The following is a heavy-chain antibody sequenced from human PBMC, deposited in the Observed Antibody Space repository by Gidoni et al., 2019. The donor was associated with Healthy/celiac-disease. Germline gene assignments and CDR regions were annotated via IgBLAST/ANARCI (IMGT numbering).Heavy chain of an antibody. CDR2: IYYSGST. J-gene: IGHJ4*02. CDR3: ARIVYGDYYFDY. V-gene: IGHV4-59*01. Sequence: QVQLQESGPGLVKPSETLFLTCTVSGGSISSYYWSWIRQPPGKGLEWIGYIYYSGSTNYNPSLKSRVTISVDTSKNQFSLKLSSVTAADTAVYYCARIVYGDYYFDYWGQGTLVTVSS. CDR1: GGSISSYY. D-gene: IGHD4-17*01.